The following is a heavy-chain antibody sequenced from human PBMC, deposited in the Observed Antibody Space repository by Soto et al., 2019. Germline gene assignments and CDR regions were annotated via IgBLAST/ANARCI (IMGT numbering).Heavy chain of an antibody. CDR2: IRSKAYGGTT. CDR1: GFTFGDYA. V-gene: IGHV3-49*04. J-gene: IGHJ6*02. D-gene: IGHD3-3*01. CDR3: TRDDYDFWSGRKIYYYYGMDV. Sequence: PGGSLRLSCTASGFTFGDYAMSWVRQAPGKGLAWVGFIRSKAYGGTTEYAASVKGRFTISRDDSKSIAYLQMNSLKTEDTAVYYCTRDDYDFWSGRKIYYYYGMDVWGQGTTVTVSS.